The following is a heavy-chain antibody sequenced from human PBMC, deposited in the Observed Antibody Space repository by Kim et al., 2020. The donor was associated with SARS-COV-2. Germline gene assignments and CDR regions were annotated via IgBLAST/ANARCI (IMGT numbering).Heavy chain of an antibody. CDR2: IIPIFGTA. Sequence: SVKVSCKASGGTFSSYSISWVRQAPGQGLEWMGVIIPIFGTANYAQKFQGRVTITADASTSTAYMELSSLRSEDTAVYYCNLGNLAWSCAPNYYYGLDDWGQGTTVTVS. CDR1: GGTFSSYS. CDR3: NLGNLAWSCAPNYYYGLDD. J-gene: IGHJ6*02. V-gene: IGHV1-69*13. D-gene: IGHD3-9*01.